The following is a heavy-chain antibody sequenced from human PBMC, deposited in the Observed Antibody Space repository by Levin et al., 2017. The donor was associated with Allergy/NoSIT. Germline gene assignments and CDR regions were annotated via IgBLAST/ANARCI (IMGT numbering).Heavy chain of an antibody. J-gene: IGHJ4*02. CDR1: GGSISSGGYS. CDR2: IYHSGST. Sequence: SETLSLTCAVSGGSISSGGYSWSWIRQPPGKGLEWIGYIYHSGSTYYNPSLKSRVTISVDRSKNQFSLKLSSVTAADTAVYYCARGGYGDGPIFDYWGQGTLVTVSS. D-gene: IGHD4-17*01. CDR3: ARGGYGDGPIFDY. V-gene: IGHV4-30-2*01.